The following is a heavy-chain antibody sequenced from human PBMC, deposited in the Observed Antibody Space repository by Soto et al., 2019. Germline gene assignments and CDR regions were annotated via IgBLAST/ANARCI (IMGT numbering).Heavy chain of an antibody. V-gene: IGHV4-59*01. D-gene: IGHD6-13*01. Sequence: SETLSLSCTVSGDSIRSYYWSWIRQPPGKGLEWIGYIYYSGGTNYNPSLKSRVTMSIDTTKNQFSLKLSSVTAADTAIYYCARGVASSSRTSLIYWGQGALVTVSS. CDR2: IYYSGGT. CDR3: ARGVASSSRTSLIY. J-gene: IGHJ4*02. CDR1: GDSIRSYY.